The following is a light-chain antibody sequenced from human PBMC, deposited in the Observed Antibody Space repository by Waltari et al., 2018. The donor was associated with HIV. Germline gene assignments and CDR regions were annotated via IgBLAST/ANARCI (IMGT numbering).Light chain of an antibody. Sequence: DIQMTQSPSTLSASLGDRVTITCRASQSVSDWLAWYQKKPGQAPKLLIYKASSLQTGIPSRFSGSGSGTEFTLSISSLQPDDFATYFCQHYNSYPWTFGQGTKVEVK. V-gene: IGKV1-5*03. CDR2: KAS. J-gene: IGKJ1*01. CDR1: QSVSDW. CDR3: QHYNSYPWT.